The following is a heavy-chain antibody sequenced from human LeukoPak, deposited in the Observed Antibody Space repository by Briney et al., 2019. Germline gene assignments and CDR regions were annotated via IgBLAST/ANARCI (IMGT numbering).Heavy chain of an antibody. J-gene: IGHJ4*02. D-gene: IGHD3-22*01. CDR3: ARVVDDSRSDYFDY. CDR1: GGTFISYA. CDR2: IIPILGIA. Sequence: VKVSCKASGGTFISYAISWVRQAPGQGLEWMGRIIPILGIANYAQKFQGRVTITADKSTSTAYMELSSLRSEDTAVYYCARVVDDSRSDYFDYWGQGTLVTVSS. V-gene: IGHV1-69*04.